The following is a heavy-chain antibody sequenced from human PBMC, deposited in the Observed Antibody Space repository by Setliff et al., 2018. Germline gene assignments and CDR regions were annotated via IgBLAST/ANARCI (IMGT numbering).Heavy chain of an antibody. CDR3: ATKNLAIAAAAGNWFDP. CDR1: GGTFRTDG. CDR2: IIPVFRSA. Sequence: SVKVSCKASGGTFRTDGFNWVRQAPGQGLEWMGRIIPVFRSAKYAQKFQGRVTISADESSSTAYMELSSLRSEDTAVYYCATKNLAIAAAAGNWFDPWGQGTLVTVSS. D-gene: IGHD6-13*01. J-gene: IGHJ5*02. V-gene: IGHV1-69*13.